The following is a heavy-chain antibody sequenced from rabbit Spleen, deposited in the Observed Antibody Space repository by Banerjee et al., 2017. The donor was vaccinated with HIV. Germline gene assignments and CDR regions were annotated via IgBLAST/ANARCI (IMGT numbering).Heavy chain of an antibody. V-gene: IGHV1S40*01. CDR2: IETDSSGFT. CDR1: GVSFSGSSY. J-gene: IGHJ6*01. Sequence: QSLEESGGDLVKPGASLTLTCTASGVSFSGSSYMCWVRQAPGKGLEWIACIETDSSGFTYFATWAIGRFTISKTSSTTVTLQVTSLTAADTATYFCARDTGTSFSSYGMDLWGPGTLVTVS. CDR3: ARDTGTSFSSYGMDL. D-gene: IGHD7-1*01.